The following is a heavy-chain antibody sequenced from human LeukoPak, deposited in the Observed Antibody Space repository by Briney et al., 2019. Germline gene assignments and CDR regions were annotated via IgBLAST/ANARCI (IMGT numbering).Heavy chain of an antibody. Sequence: ASVKVSCKASRYTFTTCDINWVRQATGQGLEWMGWMNPNSGNTGYAQSFQGRVTMTRDTPISTAYMELSNLRSEDTAIYYCTRGSSGRRDYWGQGTLVTVSS. CDR3: TRGSSGRRDY. CDR1: RYTFTTCD. V-gene: IGHV1-8*01. J-gene: IGHJ4*02. CDR2: MNPNSGNT. D-gene: IGHD6-19*01.